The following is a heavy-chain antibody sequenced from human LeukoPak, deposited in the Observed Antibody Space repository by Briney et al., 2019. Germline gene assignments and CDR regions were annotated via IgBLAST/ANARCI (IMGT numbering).Heavy chain of an antibody. D-gene: IGHD5-18*01. J-gene: IGHJ4*02. Sequence: GASVKVSCKASRYTFTGYYMHWVRQAPGQGLEWMGWINPNSGVTDYAQNFQGRVTMTRDTSISTAYVEVSRLRSDDTAVYYCARGTGEGYTYGRYYFDYWGQGTLVTVSS. V-gene: IGHV1-2*02. CDR1: RYTFTGYY. CDR2: INPNSGVT. CDR3: ARGTGEGYTYGRYYFDY.